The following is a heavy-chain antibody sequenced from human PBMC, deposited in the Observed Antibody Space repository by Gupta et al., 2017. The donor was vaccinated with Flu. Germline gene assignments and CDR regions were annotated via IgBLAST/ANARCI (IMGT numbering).Heavy chain of an antibody. CDR1: SYD. CDR2: MNPNSGNT. Sequence: SYDINWVRQATGQGLEWMGWMNPNSGNTGYAQKFQGRVTMTRNTSISTAYMELSSLRSEDTAVYYCPSVAYDSSGYPLDYWGQGTLVTVSS. J-gene: IGHJ4*02. D-gene: IGHD3-22*01. CDR3: PSVAYDSSGYPLDY. V-gene: IGHV1-8*01.